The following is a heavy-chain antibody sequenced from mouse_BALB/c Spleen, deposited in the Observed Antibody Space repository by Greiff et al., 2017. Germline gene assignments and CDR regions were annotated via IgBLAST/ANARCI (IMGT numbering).Heavy chain of an antibody. V-gene: IGHV1-87*01. CDR3: ASGLFDY. CDR1: GYTFTSYW. Sequence: QVQLQQSGAELVRPGTSVKLSCKASGYTFTSYWIQWVKQRPGQGLEWIGAIYPGDGDTRYTQKFKGKATLTADKSSSTAYMQLSSLASEDSAVYYCASGLFDYWGQGTTLTVSS. CDR2: IYPGDGDT. J-gene: IGHJ2*01.